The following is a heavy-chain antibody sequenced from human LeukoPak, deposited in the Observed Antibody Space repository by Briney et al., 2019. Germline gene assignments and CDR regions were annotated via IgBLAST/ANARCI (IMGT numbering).Heavy chain of an antibody. D-gene: IGHD4-23*01. CDR1: GGSISGYY. J-gene: IGHJ3*02. V-gene: IGHV4-4*07. Sequence: SETLSLTCTVSGGSISGYYWSWIRQPAGKGLEWIGRIYTSGSTNYNSSLKSRVTMSVDTSKSQFSLKLTSVTAADTAVYYCARAPTGLYGGNSNGPFDIWGQGTVVTVSS. CDR3: ARAPTGLYGGNSNGPFDI. CDR2: IYTSGST.